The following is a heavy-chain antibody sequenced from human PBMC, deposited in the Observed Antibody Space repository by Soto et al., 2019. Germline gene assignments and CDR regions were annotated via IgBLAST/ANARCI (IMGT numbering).Heavy chain of an antibody. J-gene: IGHJ4*02. CDR1: GYTFTSYD. CDR2: MNPNSGNT. Sequence: GASLMLSCKSSGYTFTSYDINWVRHATGQGLEWMGWMNPNSGNTGYAQKFQGRVTMTRNTSISTAYMELSSLRSEDTAVYYCAIENMAARAPVGYDWGQGTLVASPQ. D-gene: IGHD6-6*01. V-gene: IGHV1-8*01. CDR3: AIENMAARAPVGYD.